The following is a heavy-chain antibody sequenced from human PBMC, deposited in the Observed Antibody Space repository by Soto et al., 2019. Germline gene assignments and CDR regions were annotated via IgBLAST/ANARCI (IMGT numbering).Heavy chain of an antibody. V-gene: IGHV1-3*05. Sequence: QVQLVQSGAEEKKPGASVKVSCKASGYTFTNYAMHWVRQAPGQRLEWMGWINADNGNTKYSQKFQGRVTITRDTPGSKANMKRSSLRSDDTDVYYWARAVGGSSSRGDYWGQGTLVAVSS. CDR3: ARAVGGSSSRGDY. CDR1: GYTFTNYA. J-gene: IGHJ4*02. CDR2: INADNGNT. D-gene: IGHD6-13*01.